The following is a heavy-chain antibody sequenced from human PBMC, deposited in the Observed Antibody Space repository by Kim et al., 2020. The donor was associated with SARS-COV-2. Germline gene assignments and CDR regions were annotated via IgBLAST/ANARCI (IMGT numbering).Heavy chain of an antibody. Sequence: SETLSLTCTVSGGSISSYYWSWIRQPPGKGLEWIGYIYYSGSTNYNPSLKSRVTISVDTSKNQFSLKLSSVTAADTAVYYCARAPSGYSYVAWGAFDIWGQGTMVTVSS. J-gene: IGHJ3*02. CDR2: IYYSGST. CDR3: ARAPSGYSYVAWGAFDI. D-gene: IGHD5-18*01. V-gene: IGHV4-59*01. CDR1: GGSISSYY.